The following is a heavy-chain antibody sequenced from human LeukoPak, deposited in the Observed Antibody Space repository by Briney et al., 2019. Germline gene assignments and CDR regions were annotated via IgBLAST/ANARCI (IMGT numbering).Heavy chain of an antibody. CDR3: ARLPDDFWSGTGDFDY. CDR2: ISSSSSYI. D-gene: IGHD3-3*01. CDR1: GFTFSSYS. J-gene: IGHJ4*02. Sequence: AGGSLRLSCAASGFTFSSYSMNWVRQAPGKGLEWVSSISSSSSYIYYADSVKGRFTISRDNAKNSLYLQMNSLRAEDTAVYYCARLPDDFWSGTGDFDYWGQGTLVTVSS. V-gene: IGHV3-21*01.